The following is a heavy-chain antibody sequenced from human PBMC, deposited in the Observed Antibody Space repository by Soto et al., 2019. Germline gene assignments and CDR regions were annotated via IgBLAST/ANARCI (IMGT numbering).Heavy chain of an antibody. Sequence: QVQLVQSGAEVKKPGASVKVSCKASGYTFTSYGISWVRQAPGQGLEWMGWISAYNGNTNYAQKLKGRVTMNTDTSTSTAYMELRSLRSDDTAVYYCARDRLYSSGWYTYYYYGMDVWGQGTTVTVSS. V-gene: IGHV1-18*01. CDR2: ISAYNGNT. CDR1: GYTFTSYG. D-gene: IGHD6-19*01. J-gene: IGHJ6*02. CDR3: ARDRLYSSGWYTYYYYGMDV.